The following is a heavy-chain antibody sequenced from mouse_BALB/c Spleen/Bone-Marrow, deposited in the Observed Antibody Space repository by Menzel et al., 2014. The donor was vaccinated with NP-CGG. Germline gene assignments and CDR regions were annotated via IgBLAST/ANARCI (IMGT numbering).Heavy chain of an antibody. V-gene: IGHV5-12-2*01. D-gene: IGHD2-14*01. CDR3: ARPRYPFYAMDS. Sequence: EVQVVESGGGLVQPGGSLKLSCAASGFTFNSNTMSWVRQTPEKRLEWVAYITNGGGATYYLDTVKGRFTISRDSAKNTLYLQMSSLKSEDTAMYYCARPRYPFYAMDSWGQGTSVTVSS. CDR1: GFTFNSNT. J-gene: IGHJ4*01. CDR2: ITNGGGAT.